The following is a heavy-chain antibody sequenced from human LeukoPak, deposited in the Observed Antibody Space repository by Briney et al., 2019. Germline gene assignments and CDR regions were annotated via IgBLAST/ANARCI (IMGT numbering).Heavy chain of an antibody. CDR2: IYYSGST. CDR1: GGSISSGDYY. J-gene: IGHJ6*02. Sequence: SETLSLTCTVSGGSISSGDYYWSWIRQPPGKGLEWIGYIYYSGSTYYNPSLKSRVTISVDTSKDQFSLKLSSVTAADTAVYYCARTYDFWYYYYGMDVWGQGTTVTVSS. D-gene: IGHD3-3*01. V-gene: IGHV4-30-4*01. CDR3: ARTYDFWYYYYGMDV.